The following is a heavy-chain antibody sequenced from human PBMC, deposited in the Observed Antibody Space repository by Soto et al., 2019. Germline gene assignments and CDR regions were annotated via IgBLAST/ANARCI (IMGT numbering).Heavy chain of an antibody. CDR1: EFTFTSYA. V-gene: IGHV3-30-3*01. Sequence: PGGSLRLSCAASEFTFTSYAMHWVRQAPGRGLERVALISFDGTSEYYADSVKGRFIISRDNSKSMVYLQMNSLRPDDTAIYYWARPIPRWSYHYGMDVWGQGTTVTVSS. CDR2: ISFDGTSE. D-gene: IGHD1-26*01. CDR3: ARPIPRWSYHYGMDV. J-gene: IGHJ6*02.